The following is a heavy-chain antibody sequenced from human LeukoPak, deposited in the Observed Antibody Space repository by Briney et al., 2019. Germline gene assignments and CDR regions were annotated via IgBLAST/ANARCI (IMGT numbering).Heavy chain of an antibody. V-gene: IGHV4-34*01. CDR2: INHGIGVINHSGST. CDR1: GGSFSGYY. D-gene: IGHD4-17*01. J-gene: IGHJ3*02. Sequence: SSETLSLTCAVYGGSFSGYYWSWIRQPPGKGLEWIGEINHGIGVINHSGSTKYNPSLKSRVTISVDTSKNQFSLKLSSVTAADTAVYYCARHFATLDYGDYLPDAFDIWGQGTMVTVSS. CDR3: ARHFATLDYGDYLPDAFDI.